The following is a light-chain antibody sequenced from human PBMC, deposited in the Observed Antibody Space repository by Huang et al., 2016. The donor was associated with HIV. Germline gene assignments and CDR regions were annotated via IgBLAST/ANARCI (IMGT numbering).Light chain of an antibody. Sequence: EIVMTQSPATLSVSPGERATLSCRASQSVSSNLAWYQQKPGQAPRLLIYGASTRATGIPASFSGSRSGTEFTLTISSLQSEDFAVYYCQQYNNWPPYTFGQGTKLEIK. CDR2: GAS. J-gene: IGKJ2*01. V-gene: IGKV3-15*01. CDR1: QSVSSN. CDR3: QQYNNWPPYT.